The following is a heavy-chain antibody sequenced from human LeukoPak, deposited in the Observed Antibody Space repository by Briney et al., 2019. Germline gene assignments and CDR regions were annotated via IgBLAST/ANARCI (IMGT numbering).Heavy chain of an antibody. J-gene: IGHJ4*02. CDR3: ASHWGGY. V-gene: IGHV3-48*01. CDR2: ISSSTKTI. D-gene: IGHD3-16*01. Sequence: PGGSLRLSCTASGFPFSTYSMNWVRQAPGKGLEWISYISSSTKTIYYADSVRGRFTISRDNLKNTLYLQMNSLRAEDTAVYYCASHWGGYWGQGTLVTVSS. CDR1: GFPFSTYS.